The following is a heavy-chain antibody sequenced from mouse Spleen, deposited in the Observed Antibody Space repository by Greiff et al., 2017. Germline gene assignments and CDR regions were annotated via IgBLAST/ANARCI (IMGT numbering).Heavy chain of an antibody. V-gene: IGHV1-81*01. CDR1: GYTFTSYG. CDR3: ARSDYGNLYYFDY. J-gene: IGHJ2*01. Sequence: VQLQQSGAELARPGASVKLSCKASGYTFTSYGLSWVKQRTGQGLEWIGEIYPRSGNTYYNEKFKGKATLTADKSSSTAYMELRSLTSEDSAVYFCARSDYGNLYYFDYWGQGTTLTVSS. D-gene: IGHD2-1*01. CDR2: IYPRSGNT.